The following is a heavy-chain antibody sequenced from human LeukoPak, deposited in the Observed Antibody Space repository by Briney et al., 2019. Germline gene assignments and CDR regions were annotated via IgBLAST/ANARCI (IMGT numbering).Heavy chain of an antibody. J-gene: IGHJ4*02. CDR1: SGSINDYH. CDR2: IYYTGST. CDR3: ARGSRDSSSSNFDY. Sequence: PSETLSLTCTVSSGSINDYHWSWIRQPPGKGLEWIGHIYYTGSTNYNASLKSRVTISVDTSKNQFSLKLSSVTAADTAVYYCARGSRDSSSSNFDYWGQGTLVTVSS. D-gene: IGHD6-6*01. V-gene: IGHV4-59*12.